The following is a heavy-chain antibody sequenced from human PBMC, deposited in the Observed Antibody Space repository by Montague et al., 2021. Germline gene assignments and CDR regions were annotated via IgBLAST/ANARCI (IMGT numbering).Heavy chain of an antibody. V-gene: IGHV4-39*01. D-gene: IGHD2-21*02. CDR3: ARVACDCDCYTFDP. Sequence: SETLSLTCTVSGASINSSPYYWGWIRQPPGKGLEWIGSIYYSANTYYNPSLKSRLSISVDTTKNQFSLRLRSVTAADTAVYHCARVACDCDCYTFDPWGQGTLVTVSS. CDR2: IYYSANT. J-gene: IGHJ5*02. CDR1: GASINSSPYY.